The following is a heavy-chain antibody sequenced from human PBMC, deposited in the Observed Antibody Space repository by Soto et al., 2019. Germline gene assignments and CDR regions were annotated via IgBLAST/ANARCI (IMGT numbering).Heavy chain of an antibody. J-gene: IGHJ4*02. V-gene: IGHV3-23*01. D-gene: IGHD3-3*01. CDR1: GFTFSSYA. CDR3: AKVADFWSGYYNFDY. CDR2: ISGSGGST. Sequence: GGSLRLSCAASGFTFSSYAMSWVRQNPGKGLEWVSAISGSGGSTYYADSVKGRFTISRDNSKNTLYLQMNSLRAEDTAVYYCAKVADFWSGYYNFDYWGQGTLVTVSS.